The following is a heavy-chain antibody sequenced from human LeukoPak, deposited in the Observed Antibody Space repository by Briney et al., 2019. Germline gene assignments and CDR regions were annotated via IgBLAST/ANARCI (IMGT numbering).Heavy chain of an antibody. CDR3: ARESFNYESSGYYYRRLDGDSFDF. Sequence: SETLSLTCTVSGYSLSGAYYWGWIRQPPGKGLEWIGSIYHGGTTYYNPSLKSRVALSVDKSKNQFSLKLTSVTAADTAVYYCARESFNYESSGYYYRRLDGDSFDFWGQGTLVTVSS. CDR2: IYHGGTT. D-gene: IGHD3-22*01. V-gene: IGHV4-38-2*02. CDR1: GYSLSGAYY. J-gene: IGHJ4*02.